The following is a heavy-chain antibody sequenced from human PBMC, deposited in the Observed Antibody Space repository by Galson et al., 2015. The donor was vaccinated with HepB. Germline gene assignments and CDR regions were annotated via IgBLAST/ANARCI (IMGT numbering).Heavy chain of an antibody. CDR1: GYSFTSYW. Sequence: QSGAEVKKPGESLRISCKGSGYSFTSYWISWVRQMPGKGLEWMGRIDPSDSYTNYSPSFQGHVTISADKSISTAYLQWSSLKASDTAMYYCARHRLTGDFDRYYYYYMDVWGKGTTVTVSS. CDR3: ARHRLTGDFDRYYYYYMDV. V-gene: IGHV5-10-1*01. J-gene: IGHJ6*03. D-gene: IGHD7-27*01. CDR2: IDPSDSYT.